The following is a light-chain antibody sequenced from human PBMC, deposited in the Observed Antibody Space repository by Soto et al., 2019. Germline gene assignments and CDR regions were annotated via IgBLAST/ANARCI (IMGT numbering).Light chain of an antibody. CDR3: QKRSNWPYT. CDR1: QSVSSY. Sequence: EIVLTQSPATLPLSPGERATLSCRASQSVSSYLAWYQQKPGQAHRLLIYDASSRATGIPARFSGSGSGTDFTLTISSLEPEDFAVYYCQKRSNWPYTFGQGTKLQIK. CDR2: DAS. V-gene: IGKV3-11*01. J-gene: IGKJ2*01.